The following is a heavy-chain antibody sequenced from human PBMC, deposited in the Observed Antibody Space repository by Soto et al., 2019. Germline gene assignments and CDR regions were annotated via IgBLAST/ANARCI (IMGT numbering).Heavy chain of an antibody. V-gene: IGHV4-39*01. CDR3: ARHEAPHRLLLAGMDV. CDR1: GGSISSSSYY. CDR2: IYYSGST. D-gene: IGHD2-15*01. Sequence: SETLSLTCTVSGGSISSSSYYWGWIRQPPGKGLEWIGSIYYSGSTYYNPSLKSRVTISVDTSKNQFSLKLSSVTAADTAVYYCARHEAPHRLLLAGMDVWGQGTTVTVSS. J-gene: IGHJ6*02.